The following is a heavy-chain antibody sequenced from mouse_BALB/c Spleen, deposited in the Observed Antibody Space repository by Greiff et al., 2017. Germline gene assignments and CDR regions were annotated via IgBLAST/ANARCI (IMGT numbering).Heavy chain of an antibody. CDR3: AGSTTSEYYAMDY. CDR2: ISSGGST. Sequence: EVMLVESGGGLVKPGGSLKLSCAASGFTFSSYAMSWVRQTPEKRLEWVASISSGGSTYYPDSVKGRFTISRDNARNILYLQMSSLRSEDTAMYYCAGSTTSEYYAMDYWGQGTSVTVSS. CDR1: GFTFSSYA. J-gene: IGHJ4*01. D-gene: IGHD6-1*01. V-gene: IGHV5-6-5*01.